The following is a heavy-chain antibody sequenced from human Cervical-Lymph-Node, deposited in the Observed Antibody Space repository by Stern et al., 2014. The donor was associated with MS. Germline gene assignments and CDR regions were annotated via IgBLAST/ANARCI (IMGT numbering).Heavy chain of an antibody. V-gene: IGHV3-23*01. CDR3: AKTVTSYWYFDL. CDR2: ISGSGGST. CDR1: GFTFSSYA. D-gene: IGHD4-11*01. Sequence: EVQLLESGGGLVQPGGSLRLSCAASGFTFSSYAMSWVRQAPGKGLEWVSGISGSGGSTYYEDSVKGRFTISRDNSKNTLFLQMNSLRAEDTAVYYCAKTVTSYWYFDLWGRGTLVTVSS. J-gene: IGHJ2*01.